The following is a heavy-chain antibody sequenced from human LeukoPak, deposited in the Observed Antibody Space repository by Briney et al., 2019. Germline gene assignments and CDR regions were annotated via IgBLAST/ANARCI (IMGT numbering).Heavy chain of an antibody. CDR3: AMTVSRYYGMDV. V-gene: IGHV4-39*01. J-gene: IGHJ6*02. Sequence: SETLSLTCTVSGGSISSYYWGWIRQPPGKGLEWIGSIYYSGSTYYNPSLRSRVTISVDTSKNQVSLKLSSVTAADTAVYYCAMTVSRYYGMDVWGQGTTVTVSS. CDR2: IYYSGST. CDR1: GGSISSYY. D-gene: IGHD4-17*01.